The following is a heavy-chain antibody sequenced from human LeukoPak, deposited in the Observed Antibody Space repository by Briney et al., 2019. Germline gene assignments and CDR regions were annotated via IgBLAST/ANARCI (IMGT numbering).Heavy chain of an antibody. CDR1: GYTFTDYY. D-gene: IGHD6-13*01. J-gene: IGHJ3*02. Sequence: ASVQVSCKASGYTFTDYYIHWVRQAPGQGLEWMGWVNPNSGDTNYAQKFQDRVTMTRDTSTSTAYMGLSRLRSDDTAVYYCARRIAAPGNDAFDIWGQGTMVTVSS. CDR2: VNPNSGDT. V-gene: IGHV1-2*02. CDR3: ARRIAAPGNDAFDI.